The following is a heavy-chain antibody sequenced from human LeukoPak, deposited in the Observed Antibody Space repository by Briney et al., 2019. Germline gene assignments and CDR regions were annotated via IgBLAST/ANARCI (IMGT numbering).Heavy chain of an antibody. Sequence: GESLKISCEGSGYWFTSYWIGWVRQMPGKGLEWMGVIYPGDSDTIYSPSFQGQVTISVDKSMRTAYLQWSSLKASDTAIYYCARHLRVGRTAPFDFWGQGTLVTVSS. CDR3: ARHLRVGRTAPFDF. D-gene: IGHD1-26*01. J-gene: IGHJ4*02. CDR1: GYWFTSYW. CDR2: IYPGDSDT. V-gene: IGHV5-51*01.